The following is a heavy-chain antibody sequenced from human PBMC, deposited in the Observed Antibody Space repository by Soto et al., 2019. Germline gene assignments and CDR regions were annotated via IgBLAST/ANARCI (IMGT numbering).Heavy chain of an antibody. CDR2: ISYDGSNK. CDR3: AKDHGPRSGPYGMDV. J-gene: IGHJ6*02. V-gene: IGHV3-30*18. Sequence: GGSLRLSCAASGFTFSSYGMHWVRQAPGKGLEWVAVISYDGSNKYYADSVKGRFTISRDNSKNTLYLQMNSLRAEDTAVYYCAKDHGPRSGPYGMDVWGQGTTVTVSS. D-gene: IGHD2-8*01. CDR1: GFTFSSYG.